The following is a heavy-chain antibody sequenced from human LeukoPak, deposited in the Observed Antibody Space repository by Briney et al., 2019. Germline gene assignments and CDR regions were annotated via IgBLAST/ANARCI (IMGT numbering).Heavy chain of an antibody. CDR2: ISWNSGSI. CDR1: GFTFDDYA. Sequence: GGSLRLSCAASGFTFDDYAMHWVRQAPGKGLEWVSGISWNSGSIGYADSVKGRFTISRDNAKNSLYLQMNSLRAEDTALYYCAKERGETWGQGTLVTVSS. J-gene: IGHJ5*02. CDR3: AKERGET. D-gene: IGHD3-10*01. V-gene: IGHV3-9*01.